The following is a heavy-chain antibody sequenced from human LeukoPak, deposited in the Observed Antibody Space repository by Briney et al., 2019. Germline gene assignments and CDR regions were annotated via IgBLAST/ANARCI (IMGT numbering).Heavy chain of an antibody. Sequence: GASVKVPCKASGYTFTSYGISWVRQAPGQGLEWMGWISAYNGNTNYAQKLQGRVTMTTDTSTSTAYMELRSLRSDDTAVYYCAVYYYDSSGYYGSFDYWGQGTLVTVSS. V-gene: IGHV1-18*01. CDR2: ISAYNGNT. D-gene: IGHD3-22*01. CDR1: GYTFTSYG. J-gene: IGHJ4*02. CDR3: AVYYYDSSGYYGSFDY.